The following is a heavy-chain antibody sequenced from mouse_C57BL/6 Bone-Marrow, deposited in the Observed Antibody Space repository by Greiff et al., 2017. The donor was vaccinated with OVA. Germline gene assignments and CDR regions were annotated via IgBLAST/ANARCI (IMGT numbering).Heavy chain of an antibody. CDR3: TTSGYGYAWFDY. Sequence: VQLKQSGAELVRPGASVKLSCTASGFNIKDDYMHWVKQRPEQGLEWIGWIDPENGDTEYASKFKGKATITAETSSNTAYLQLSSLTSEDTAVYYGTTSGYGYAWFDYWGKGTLVTVSA. CDR1: GFNIKDDY. CDR2: IDPENGDT. V-gene: IGHV14-4*01. J-gene: IGHJ3*01. D-gene: IGHD2-2*01.